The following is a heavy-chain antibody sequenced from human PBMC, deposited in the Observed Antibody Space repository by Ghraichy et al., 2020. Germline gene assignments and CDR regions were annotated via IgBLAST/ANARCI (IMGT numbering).Heavy chain of an antibody. CDR3: ARDHFDPNCVGDCLDAFDI. CDR2: ISDSSGYI. Sequence: GGSLRLSCEASGFNFNKYRMNWVRQAAGKGLEWVSSISDSSGYIHYADSVKGRFTISRDNAQNSLYLRMNSLRADDTAVYYCARDHFDPNCVGDCLDAFDIWGQGTMVTVSS. D-gene: IGHD2-21*02. V-gene: IGHV3-21*06. CDR1: GFNFNKYR. J-gene: IGHJ3*02.